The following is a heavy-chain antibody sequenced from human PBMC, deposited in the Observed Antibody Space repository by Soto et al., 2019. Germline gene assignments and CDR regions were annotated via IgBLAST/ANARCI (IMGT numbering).Heavy chain of an antibody. V-gene: IGHV3-15*01. CDR3: TTVHSYCSSTSCSFMDV. J-gene: IGHJ6*02. CDR2: IKSKTDGGTT. Sequence: GGSLRLSCAASGFTFSNAWMSWVRQAPGKGLEWVGRIKSKTDGGTTDYAAPVKGRFTISRDDSKNTLYLQMNSLKTGDTAVYYCTTVHSYCSSTSCSFMDVWGQGTTVTVSS. CDR1: GFTFSNAW. D-gene: IGHD2-2*01.